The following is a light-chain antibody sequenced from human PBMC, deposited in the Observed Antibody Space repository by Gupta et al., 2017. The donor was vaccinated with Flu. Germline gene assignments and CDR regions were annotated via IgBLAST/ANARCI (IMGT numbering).Light chain of an antibody. J-gene: IGKJ2*01. Sequence: SLRERATINSKSSQSSVHSTNYKNYVAWYQQKPGQPPKLLIFWASTRASGVPDRFSGSGSGTDFTLTISSLQAEDGAVYYCQQSYSIPYTFGQGTKLEIK. CDR3: QQSYSIPYT. CDR1: QSSVHSTNYKNY. V-gene: IGKV4-1*01. CDR2: WAS.